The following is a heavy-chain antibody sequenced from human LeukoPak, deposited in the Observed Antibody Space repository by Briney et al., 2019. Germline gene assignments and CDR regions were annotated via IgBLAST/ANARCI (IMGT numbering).Heavy chain of an antibody. V-gene: IGHV3-33*01. CDR1: GFTFSSYG. CDR2: IWYDGSNK. J-gene: IGHJ4*02. CDR3: ARDNEYCTGGTCRLDY. D-gene: IGHD2-15*01. Sequence: GSLRLSCAASGFTFSSYGMHWVRQAPGKGLEWVAVIWYDGSNKYYADSVKGRFTISRDNSKNTLYLQMNSLRAEDTAVYYCARDNEYCTGGTCRLDYWGQGALVTVSS.